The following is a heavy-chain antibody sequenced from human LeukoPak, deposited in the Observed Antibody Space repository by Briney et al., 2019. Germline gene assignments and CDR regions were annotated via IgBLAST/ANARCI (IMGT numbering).Heavy chain of an antibody. D-gene: IGHD6-13*01. CDR2: ISYDGRQN. CDR3: ARAGAAEPYYYYMDV. CDR1: GFTFSTYA. J-gene: IGHJ6*03. Sequence: PGRSLRLSCAASGFTFSTYAMNWVRQAPGKGLEWVAVISYDGRQNYYADSVEGRFTISRDNSKNTLYLQMNSLRAEDTAVYYCARAGAAEPYYYYMDVWGKGTTVTVSS. V-gene: IGHV3-30*04.